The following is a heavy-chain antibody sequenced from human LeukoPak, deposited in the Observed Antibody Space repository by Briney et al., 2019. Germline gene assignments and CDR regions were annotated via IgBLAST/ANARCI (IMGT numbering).Heavy chain of an antibody. CDR1: GFTFSSYS. CDR3: ARAHGGSYVGPYYFDY. V-gene: IGHV3-48*02. J-gene: IGHJ4*02. CDR2: ISGSGSPT. D-gene: IGHD1-26*01. Sequence: PGGSLRLSCAASGFTFSSYSMDWVRQAPGKGLEWLSYISGSGSPTLYADAAQGRFTISRDNAKNSLYLQMNSLRDEDTAVYYCARAHGGSYVGPYYFDYWGQGTLVTVSS.